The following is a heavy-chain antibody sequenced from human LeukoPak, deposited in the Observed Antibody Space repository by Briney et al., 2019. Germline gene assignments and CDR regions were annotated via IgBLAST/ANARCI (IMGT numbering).Heavy chain of an antibody. Sequence: SETLSLTCEVSGGSISSHYWTWIRQSPGKGLEWIGNVYKSGSTKYHSSPQSRVTISVDTSKNQFALKLRSVTAADTAVYFCARERCSSVSCFGDMDVWGKGTAVTVS. D-gene: IGHD2-2*01. CDR2: VYKSGST. V-gene: IGHV4-59*11. CDR3: ARERCSSVSCFGDMDV. J-gene: IGHJ6*03. CDR1: GGSISSHY.